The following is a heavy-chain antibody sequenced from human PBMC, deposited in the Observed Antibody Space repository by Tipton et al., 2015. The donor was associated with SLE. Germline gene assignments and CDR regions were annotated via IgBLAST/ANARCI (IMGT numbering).Heavy chain of an antibody. J-gene: IGHJ2*01. CDR3: ARSLGILTGYYKGYWYFDL. Sequence: TLSLTCTVSGGSISSGGYYWSWIRQHPGKGLEWIGYIYYSGSTYYNPSLKSRVTISVDTSKNQFSLKLSSVTAADTAVYYCARSLGILTGYYKGYWYFDLWGRGPLVTVSS. CDR1: GGSISSGGYY. CDR2: IYYSGST. V-gene: IGHV4-31*03. D-gene: IGHD3-9*01.